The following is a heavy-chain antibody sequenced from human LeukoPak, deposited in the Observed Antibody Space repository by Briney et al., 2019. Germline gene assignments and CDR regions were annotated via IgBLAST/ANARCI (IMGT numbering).Heavy chain of an antibody. Sequence: GGSLRLSCGASGFTFSSYGMHWVRQAPGKGLEWVAVIWYDGSNKYYADSVKGRFTISRDNSKNTLYLQMNSLRAEDTAVYYCARDPGEWELLGLFDYWGQGTLVTVSS. J-gene: IGHJ4*02. D-gene: IGHD1-26*01. CDR3: ARDPGEWELLGLFDY. V-gene: IGHV3-33*01. CDR2: IWYDGSNK. CDR1: GFTFSSYG.